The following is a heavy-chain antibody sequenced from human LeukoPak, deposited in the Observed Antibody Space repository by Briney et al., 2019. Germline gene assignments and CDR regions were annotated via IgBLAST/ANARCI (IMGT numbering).Heavy chain of an antibody. CDR1: GGSFSGYY. V-gene: IGHV4-34*01. J-gene: IGHJ4*02. D-gene: IGHD5-18*01. CDR2: INHSGST. CDR3: ARGPYRTYGYQFDY. Sequence: SETLSLTCAVYGGSFSGYYWGWIRQPPGKGLEWIGEINHSGSTNYNPSLESRVTISVDTSKNQFSLKLSSVTAADTAVYYCARGPYRTYGYQFDYWGQGTLVTVSS.